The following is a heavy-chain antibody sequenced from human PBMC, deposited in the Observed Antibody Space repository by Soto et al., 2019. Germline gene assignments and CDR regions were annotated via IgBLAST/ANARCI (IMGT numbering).Heavy chain of an antibody. CDR2: INQDGSEK. Sequence: EVRLVESGGGLVQPGGSLTLSCAASGFTFSSYWMTWVRQAPGKGLEWVANINQDGSEKYYMDSMKGRFTISRDNAKKSLLLQLNSRRAEDTAVYYCARDRGRADLRDTHYYDSSDLDYGMDVWGQGTTVTVSS. D-gene: IGHD3-22*01. CDR3: ARDRGRADLRDTHYYDSSDLDYGMDV. CDR1: GFTFSSYW. V-gene: IGHV3-7*01. J-gene: IGHJ6*02.